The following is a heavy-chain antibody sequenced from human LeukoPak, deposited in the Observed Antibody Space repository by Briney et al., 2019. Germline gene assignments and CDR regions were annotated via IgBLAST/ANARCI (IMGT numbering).Heavy chain of an antibody. CDR3: AREGYCSSTSCYVDYYYYYGMDV. CDR2: IWYDGSNK. Sequence: PGRSLRLSCAASGFTFSSYGMHWVRQAPGKGLEWVAVIWYDGSNKYYADSVKGRFTISRDNSKNTLYLQMNSLRAEDTAVYHCAREGYCSSTSCYVDYYYYYGMDVWGQGTTVTVSS. D-gene: IGHD2-2*01. J-gene: IGHJ6*02. V-gene: IGHV3-33*01. CDR1: GFTFSSYG.